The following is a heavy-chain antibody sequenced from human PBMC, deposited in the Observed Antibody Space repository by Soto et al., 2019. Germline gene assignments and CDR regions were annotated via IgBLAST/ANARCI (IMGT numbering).Heavy chain of an antibody. Sequence: GGSLRLSCAASGFTFSSYEMNWVRQAPGKGLEWVSYISSSGSTIYYADSVKGRFTISGDNAKNSLYLQMNSLRAEDTAVYYCARHYGGNFNFDYWVQGSLVTVSS. CDR3: ARHYGGNFNFDY. CDR1: GFTFSSYE. J-gene: IGHJ4*02. D-gene: IGHD4-17*01. CDR2: ISSSGSTI. V-gene: IGHV3-48*03.